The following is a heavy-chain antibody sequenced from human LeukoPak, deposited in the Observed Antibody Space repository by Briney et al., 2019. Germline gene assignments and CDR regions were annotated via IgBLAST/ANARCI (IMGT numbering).Heavy chain of an antibody. J-gene: IGHJ6*03. CDR2: IYTSGST. CDR1: GGPISSSSYY. D-gene: IGHD6-13*01. V-gene: IGHV4-61*02. CDR3: ARSRYSSSWSNFYYYYMDV. Sequence: KSSETLSLTCTVSGGPISSSSYYWSWIRQPAGKGLEWIGRIYTSGSTNYNPSLKSRVTMSVDTSKNQFSLKLSSVTAADTAVYYCARSRYSSSWSNFYYYYMDVWGKGTTVTISS.